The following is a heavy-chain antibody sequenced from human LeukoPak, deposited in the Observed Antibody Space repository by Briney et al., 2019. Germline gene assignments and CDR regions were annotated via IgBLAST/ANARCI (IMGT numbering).Heavy chain of an antibody. CDR3: AARRQQTFDY. V-gene: IGHV1-8*02. CDR2: MNPNSGNT. D-gene: IGHD6-13*01. Sequence: SSVKVSCKASGGTFSSYAISWVRQAPGQGLEWMGWMNPNSGNTGYAQKFQGRVTMTRNTSISTAYMELSSLRSEDTAVYYCAARRQQTFDYWGQGTLVTVSS. CDR1: GGTFSSYA. J-gene: IGHJ4*02.